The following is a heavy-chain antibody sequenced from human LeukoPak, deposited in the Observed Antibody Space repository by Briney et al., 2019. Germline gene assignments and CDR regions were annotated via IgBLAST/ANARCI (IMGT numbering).Heavy chain of an antibody. J-gene: IGHJ6*03. CDR3: ARGYSSWYYYMDV. V-gene: IGHV4-30-2*01. Sequence: SETLSLTCAVSGGSISSGGYSWSWIRQPPGKGLEWIGYIYHSGSTYYNPSLKSRVTISVDTSKNQFSLKLSSVTAADTAVYYCARGYSSWYYYMDVWGNGTTVTVSS. D-gene: IGHD6-13*01. CDR2: IYHSGST. CDR1: GGSISSGGYS.